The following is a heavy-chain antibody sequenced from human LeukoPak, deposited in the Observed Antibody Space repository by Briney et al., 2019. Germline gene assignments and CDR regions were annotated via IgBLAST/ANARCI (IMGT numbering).Heavy chain of an antibody. CDR1: GGTFSSYA. V-gene: IGHV1-69*05. Sequence: VASVKVSCKASGGTFSSYAISWVRQAPGQGLEWMGRIIPIFGTANYAQKFQDRVTITTDESTSTANMELSSLRSEDTAVYYCARDRLEWLLENYYYYMDVWGKGTTVTVSS. J-gene: IGHJ6*03. CDR2: IIPIFGTA. CDR3: ARDRLEWLLENYYYYMDV. D-gene: IGHD3-3*01.